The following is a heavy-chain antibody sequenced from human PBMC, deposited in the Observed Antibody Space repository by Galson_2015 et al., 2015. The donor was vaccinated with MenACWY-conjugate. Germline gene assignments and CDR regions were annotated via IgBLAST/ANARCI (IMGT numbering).Heavy chain of an antibody. D-gene: IGHD1-26*01. J-gene: IGHJ6*02. CDR1: GYSFTNYW. Sequence: QSGAEVKKPGESLTISCTGSGYSFTNYWIAWVRQMPGKGLEWVGLIDPVNSNIRYSPSFQGQVTISADESISTAYLQWSSLKASDTATYYCARHPPGGRGMDVWGRGTTVTVSS. CDR2: IDPVNSNI. V-gene: IGHV5-51*01. CDR3: ARHPPGGRGMDV.